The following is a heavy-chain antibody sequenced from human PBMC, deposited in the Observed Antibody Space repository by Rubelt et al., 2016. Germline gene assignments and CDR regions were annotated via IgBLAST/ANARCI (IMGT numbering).Heavy chain of an antibody. J-gene: IGHJ6*02. CDR1: GGSFSGYY. V-gene: IGHV4-34*01. CDR3: ARGNGGWFGGDYGMDV. D-gene: IGHD3-10*01. Sequence: QVQLQQWGAGLLKPSETLSLTCAVYGGSFSGYYWSWIRQPPGKGLEWIGGINHSGSTNYNPSLKSRVTISVDTSKNQFSRKRSSVTAADTAVYYWARGNGGWFGGDYGMDVWGQGTTVTVSS. CDR2: INHSGST.